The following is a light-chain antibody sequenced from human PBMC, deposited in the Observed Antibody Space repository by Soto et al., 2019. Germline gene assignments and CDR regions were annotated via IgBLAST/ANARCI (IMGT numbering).Light chain of an antibody. CDR1: SSNIGSNT. J-gene: IGLJ2*01. CDR3: AAWDDSLNGVV. V-gene: IGLV1-44*01. Sequence: QSVLTQPPSASGTPGQRVTISCSGSSSNIGSNTVNWYQQLPGTAPKPLIYSNNQRPSGVPDLFSGSKSGTSASLAISGLQSEDDADYYCAAWDDSLNGVVFGGGTKVTVL. CDR2: SNN.